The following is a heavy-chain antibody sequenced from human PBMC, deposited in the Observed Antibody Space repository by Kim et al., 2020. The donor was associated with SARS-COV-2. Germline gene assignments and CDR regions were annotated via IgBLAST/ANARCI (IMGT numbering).Heavy chain of an antibody. CDR2: IIPIFGTA. CDR1: GGTFSSYA. Sequence: SVKVSCKASGGTFSSYAISWVRQAPGQGLEWMGGIIPIFGTANYAQKFQGRVTITADESTSTAYMELSSLRSEDTAVYYCARNGYGNYGSGSYYYYGMDVWGQGTTVTVSS. CDR3: ARNGYGNYGSGSYYYYGMDV. D-gene: IGHD3-10*01. J-gene: IGHJ6*02. V-gene: IGHV1-69*13.